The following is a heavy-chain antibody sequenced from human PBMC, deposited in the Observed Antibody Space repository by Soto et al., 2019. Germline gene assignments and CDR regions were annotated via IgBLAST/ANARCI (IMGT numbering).Heavy chain of an antibody. V-gene: IGHV4-30-4*01. D-gene: IGHD6-19*01. CDR3: ARDFTDSSGPTLGMGV. Sequence: LSETLSLTCTVSGGSISSGDYYWSWIRQPPGKGLEWIGYIYYSGSTYYNPSLKSRVTISVDTSKDQFSLKLSSVTAADTAVYYCARDFTDSSGPTLGMGVWGQGTTVTVSS. CDR1: GGSISSGDYY. J-gene: IGHJ6*02. CDR2: IYYSGST.